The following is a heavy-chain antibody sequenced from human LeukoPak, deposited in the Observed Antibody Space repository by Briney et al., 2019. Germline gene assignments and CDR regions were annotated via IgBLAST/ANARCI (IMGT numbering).Heavy chain of an antibody. CDR1: GGSFSGYY. CDR3: ARIAYGPGSLVLGMDV. D-gene: IGHD3-10*01. Sequence: SETLSLTCAVCGGSFSGYYWSWIRQPPGKGLEWIGEINHSGSTNYNPSLKSRVTISVDTSKNQFSLQLSSVTAADTDVYYCARIAYGPGSLVLGMDVWGQGTTVTVSS. J-gene: IGHJ6*02. CDR2: INHSGST. V-gene: IGHV4-34*01.